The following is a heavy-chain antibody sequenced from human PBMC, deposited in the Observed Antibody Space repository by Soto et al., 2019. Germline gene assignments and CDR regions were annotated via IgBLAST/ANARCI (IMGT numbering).Heavy chain of an antibody. CDR1: GFTFSSYA. V-gene: IGHV3-23*01. Sequence: EVQLLESGGGLVQPGGSLRLSCAASGFTFSSYAMSWVRQAPGKGLEWVSAISGSGGSTYYADSVKGRFTISRDNSKNTLYLQMNSLRAEDTAVYYCARRYGGNSGFFDYWGQGTLVTVSS. CDR2: ISGSGGST. CDR3: ARRYGGNSGFFDY. J-gene: IGHJ4*02. D-gene: IGHD2-21*02.